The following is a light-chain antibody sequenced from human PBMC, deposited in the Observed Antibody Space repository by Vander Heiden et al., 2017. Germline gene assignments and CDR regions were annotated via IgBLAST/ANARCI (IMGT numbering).Light chain of an antibody. CDR3: QHYYSSPWT. CDR2: KAS. CDR1: ESISSW. V-gene: IGKV1-5*03. J-gene: IGKJ1*01. Sequence: DIQMTQSPSTLSASVGDRVNISCRASESISSWLAWYQQKPGKAPKLLLYKASTLESGVPSRFSGSGSGTEFTLTISTLQPDDFAVYYCQHYYSSPWTFGQGTKVEVK.